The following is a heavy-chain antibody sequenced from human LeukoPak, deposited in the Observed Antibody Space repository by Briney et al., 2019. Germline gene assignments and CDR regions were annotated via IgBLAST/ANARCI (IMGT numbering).Heavy chain of an antibody. J-gene: IGHJ4*02. Sequence: GGSLRLSCAASGFTFSYYWMSWVRQAPGKGLEWVANIKQDGSAKYYADSVKGRFTISRDNSKNTLYLQMNSLRAEDTAVYYCARALPDNSDFDYWGQGTLVTVSS. CDR3: ARALPDNSDFDY. CDR2: IKQDGSAK. V-gene: IGHV3-7*02. CDR1: GFTFSYYW. D-gene: IGHD2-21*01.